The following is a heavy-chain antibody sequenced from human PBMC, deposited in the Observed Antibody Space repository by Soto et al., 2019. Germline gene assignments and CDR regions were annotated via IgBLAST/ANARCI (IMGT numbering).Heavy chain of an antibody. J-gene: IGHJ3*02. V-gene: IGHV1-46*03. CDR1: GYTFTSYY. CDR2: INPSGGST. Sequence: QVQLVQSGAEVKKPGASVKVSCKASGYTFTSYYMHWVRQAPGKGLEWMGIINPSGGSTSYAQKLQGRVTMTRDTSTSTVYMELSSLRSEDTAVYYCARVYRQPYIVVVVAASTHAFDIWGQGTMVTVSS. CDR3: ARVYRQPYIVVVVAASTHAFDI. D-gene: IGHD2-15*01.